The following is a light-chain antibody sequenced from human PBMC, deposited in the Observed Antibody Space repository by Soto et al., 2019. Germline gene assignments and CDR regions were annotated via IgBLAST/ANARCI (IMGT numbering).Light chain of an antibody. V-gene: IGKV3-20*01. J-gene: IGKJ1*01. Sequence: EIVLTQSPGTLSLSPGERATLSCRASQSVSTSFIAWYRQKPGQAPSLLIYGTSSRATGIPDRFSGSGSGTDFTLTISRLEPEDFAVYYCQQYGNSPKSCGQGTKVEI. CDR3: QQYGNSPKS. CDR1: QSVSTSF. CDR2: GTS.